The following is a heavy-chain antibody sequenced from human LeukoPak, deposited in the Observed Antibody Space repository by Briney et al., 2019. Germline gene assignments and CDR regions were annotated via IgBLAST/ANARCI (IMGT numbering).Heavy chain of an antibody. V-gene: IGHV4-30-2*01. D-gene: IGHD3-9*01. Sequence: SQTLSLTCAVSGGSISSGGYSWSWIRQPPGKGLEWIGCIYHSGSTYYNPSLKSRVTISVDRSKNQFSLKLSSVTAADTAVYYCARGYLYYDILTGYSSSNNWFDPWGQGTLVTVSS. CDR1: GGSISSGGYS. CDR2: IYHSGST. CDR3: ARGYLYYDILTGYSSSNNWFDP. J-gene: IGHJ5*02.